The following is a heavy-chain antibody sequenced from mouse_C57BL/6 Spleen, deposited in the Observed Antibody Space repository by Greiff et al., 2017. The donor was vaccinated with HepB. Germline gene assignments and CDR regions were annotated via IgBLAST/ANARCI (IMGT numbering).Heavy chain of an antibody. Sequence: QVQLKESGPELVKPGASVKISCKASGYAFSSSWMNWVKQRPGKGLEWIGRIYPGDGDTNYNGKFKGKATLTADKSSSTAYMQLSSLTSEESAVYFCARSDSNYGNAWFAYWGQGTLVTVSA. J-gene: IGHJ3*01. V-gene: IGHV1-82*01. CDR1: GYAFSSSW. CDR2: IYPGDGDT. D-gene: IGHD2-5*01. CDR3: ARSDSNYGNAWFAY.